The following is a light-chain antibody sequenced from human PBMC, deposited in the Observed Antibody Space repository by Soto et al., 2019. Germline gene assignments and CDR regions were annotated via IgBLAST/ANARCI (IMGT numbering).Light chain of an antibody. CDR3: CSYTGSYTFV. Sequence: QSALTQPRSVSGSPGQSVTISCTGTSSDVGEYEYVSWYQQHPGGAPKVMIYDVTKRPSGVPGRFSGSKSGNTASLTISGLQAEDEADYFCCSYTGSYTFVFGTGTKVTVL. CDR1: SSDVGEYEY. CDR2: DVT. V-gene: IGLV2-11*01. J-gene: IGLJ1*01.